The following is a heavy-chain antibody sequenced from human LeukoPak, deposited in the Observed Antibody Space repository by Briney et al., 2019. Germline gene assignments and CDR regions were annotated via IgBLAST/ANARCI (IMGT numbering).Heavy chain of an antibody. CDR2: ISGSGGST. CDR1: GFTFSSYA. V-gene: IGHV3-23*01. J-gene: IGHJ5*02. Sequence: GGSLRLSCAASGFTFSSYAMSWVRQAPGKGLEWVSAISGSGGSTYYADSVKGRFTISRDNSENTLYLQMNSLRAEDTAVYYCARDPVTDSSSWYVPNWFDPWGQGTLVTVSS. D-gene: IGHD6-13*01. CDR3: ARDPVTDSSSWYVPNWFDP.